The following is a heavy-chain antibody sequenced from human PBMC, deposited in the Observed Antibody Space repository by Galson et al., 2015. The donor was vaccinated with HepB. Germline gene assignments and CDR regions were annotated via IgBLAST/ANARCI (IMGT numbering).Heavy chain of an antibody. D-gene: IGHD6-13*01. CDR2: ISYDGSNK. CDR3: AKDIAAAGSYYYYGMDV. V-gene: IGHV3-30*18. Sequence: SLRLSCAASGFTFSSYGMHWVRQAPGKGLEWVAVISYDGSNKYYADSVKGRFTISRDNSKNTLYLQMNSLRAEDTAVYYCAKDIAAAGSYYYYGMDVWGQGTTVTVSS. CDR1: GFTFSSYG. J-gene: IGHJ6*02.